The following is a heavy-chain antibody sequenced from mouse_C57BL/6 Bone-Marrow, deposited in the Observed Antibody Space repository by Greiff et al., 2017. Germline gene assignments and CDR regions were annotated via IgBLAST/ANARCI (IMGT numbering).Heavy chain of an antibody. CDR1: GYTFTSYW. V-gene: IGHV1-55*01. CDR3: ARTRPYYGSSGWDY. D-gene: IGHD1-1*01. Sequence: QVQLKQPGAELVKPGASVKMSCKASGYTFTSYWITWVKQRPGQGLEWIGDIYPGSGSTNYNEKFKSKATLTVDTSSSTAYMQLSSLTSEDSAVYYCARTRPYYGSSGWDYWGQGTTLTVSS. CDR2: IYPGSGST. J-gene: IGHJ2*01.